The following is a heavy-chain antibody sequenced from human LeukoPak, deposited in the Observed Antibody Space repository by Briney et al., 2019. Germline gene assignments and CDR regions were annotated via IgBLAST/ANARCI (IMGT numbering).Heavy chain of an antibody. J-gene: IGHJ3*02. CDR2: INHRGTT. Sequence: PSETLSLTCAVYGGSFSNYYCNWIRQFPGKGLEWIGEINHRGTTNYNPSLQSRVTISVDTSKNQFSLMLTSVTAADTAMYYCARVRGRVTTILSAFDIWGQGTMVTVSS. CDR3: ARVRGRVTTILSAFDI. V-gene: IGHV4-34*01. CDR1: GGSFSNYY. D-gene: IGHD1-26*01.